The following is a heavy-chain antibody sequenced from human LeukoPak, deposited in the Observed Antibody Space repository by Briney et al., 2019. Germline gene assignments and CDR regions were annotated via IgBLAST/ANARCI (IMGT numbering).Heavy chain of an antibody. J-gene: IGHJ6*02. Sequence: ASVKVSCKASGYTFTGYYMHWVRQAPGQGLEWMGWINPNSGGTNYAQKFQGRVTMTRDTSISTAYMELRSLRSDDTAVYYCARVGITIFGVVSYYYYYGMDVWGQGTTVTVSS. D-gene: IGHD3-3*01. CDR2: INPNSGGT. CDR1: GYTFTGYY. CDR3: ARVGITIFGVVSYYYYYGMDV. V-gene: IGHV1-2*02.